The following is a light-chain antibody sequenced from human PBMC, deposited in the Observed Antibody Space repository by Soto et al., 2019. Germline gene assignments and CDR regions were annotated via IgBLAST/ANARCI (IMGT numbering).Light chain of an antibody. V-gene: IGKV3D-15*01. CDR3: QQFYNTPPYT. Sequence: EIVMTQSPGTLSVSTGEGATLSCRASQSVDSNLAWYQQKPGQAPRLLIYGASTRATGIPDRFRGSGSGTEFTLTISSVQAEDVAVYYCQQFYNTPPYTFGQGTRLEIK. CDR2: GAS. J-gene: IGKJ2*01. CDR1: QSVDSN.